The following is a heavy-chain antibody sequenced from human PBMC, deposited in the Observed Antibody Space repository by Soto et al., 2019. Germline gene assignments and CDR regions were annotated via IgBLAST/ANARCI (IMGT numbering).Heavy chain of an antibody. CDR1: GFTFSSYA. V-gene: IGHV3-23*01. CDR3: AKRSCSSTFDY. D-gene: IGHD6-6*01. CDR2: ISGSDDST. J-gene: IGHJ4*02. Sequence: EVQLLESGGGLVQPGESLRLSCAASGFTFSSYAMSWVRQAPGKGLEWVSVISGSDDSTYYADSVKGRFTISRDNSKNTLYMQMNCLRAEDTAVYYCAKRSCSSTFDYWGQGTLVTVSS.